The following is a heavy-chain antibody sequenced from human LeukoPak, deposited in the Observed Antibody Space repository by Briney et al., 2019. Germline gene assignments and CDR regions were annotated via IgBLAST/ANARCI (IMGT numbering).Heavy chain of an antibody. CDR1: GYTFTSYD. CDR3: VRGSADTPMAPIFY. V-gene: IGHV1-8*01. D-gene: IGHD5-18*01. J-gene: IGHJ4*02. CDR2: MNPNSGNT. Sequence: ASVKVSCKASGYTFTSYDINWVRQATGQGLEWMGWMNPNSGNTGYAQKFQGRVTMTRNTSISTAYMELSSLRSEDTAVYYCVRGSADTPMAPIFYWGQGTLVTVSS.